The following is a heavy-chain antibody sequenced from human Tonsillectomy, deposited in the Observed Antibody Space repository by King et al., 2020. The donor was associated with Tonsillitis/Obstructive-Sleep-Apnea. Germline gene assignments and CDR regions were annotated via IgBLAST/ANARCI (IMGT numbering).Heavy chain of an antibody. J-gene: IGHJ3*02. V-gene: IGHV4-59*08. CDR3: ARFSSGYFLWELAFDI. CDR1: GGSISSYY. D-gene: IGHD3-22*01. Sequence: VQLQESGPGLVKPSETLSLTCTVSGGSISSYYWSWIRQPPGKGLEWIGYIYYIGSTNYNPSLKSRVTISVDTSKSQFSLNLSSVTAADTAVYYCARFSSGYFLWELAFDIWGQGTMVTVSS. CDR2: IYYIGST.